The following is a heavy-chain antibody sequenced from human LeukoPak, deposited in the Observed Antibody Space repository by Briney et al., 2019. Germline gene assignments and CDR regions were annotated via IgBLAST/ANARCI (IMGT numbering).Heavy chain of an antibody. D-gene: IGHD2-21*01. V-gene: IGHV3-49*04. CDR1: GFMFSSYN. Sequence: GGSLRLSCAASGFMFSSYNMSWVRQAPGKGLEWVGFIRSKAYGGTTEYAASVKGRFTISRDDSKSIAYLQMNSLKTEDTAMYYCTRDMNMKPLWWEGGDYWGQGTLVTVSS. J-gene: IGHJ4*02. CDR2: IRSKAYGGTT. CDR3: TRDMNMKPLWWEGGDY.